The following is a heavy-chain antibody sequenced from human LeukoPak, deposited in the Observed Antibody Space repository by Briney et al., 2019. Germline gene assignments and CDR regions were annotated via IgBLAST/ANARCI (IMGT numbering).Heavy chain of an antibody. CDR2: IPSSSSYI. CDR3: AREAFYDYVWGSYPRLLDS. J-gene: IGHJ4*02. D-gene: IGHD3-16*02. V-gene: IGHV3-21*01. CDR1: GFTFSRYS. Sequence: GRCLRLSCAASGFTFSRYSMNWVSQAPRKGLEWVLSIPSSSSYIYYAESVKGRFTIYRDNAKNSLYLQINSLRGVDTAVYYCAREAFYDYVWGSYPRLLDSWGQGTLVTVSS.